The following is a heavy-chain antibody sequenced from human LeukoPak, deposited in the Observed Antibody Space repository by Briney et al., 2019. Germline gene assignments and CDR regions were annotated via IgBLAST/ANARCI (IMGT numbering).Heavy chain of an antibody. CDR1: GYTFNKYG. V-gene: IGHV1-18*01. J-gene: IGHJ6*02. Sequence: ASVKVSCKTSGYTFNKYGINWVRQAPGQGLEWVGWISGYNGNTNYAQKFQGRITMTIDTPTSTGYMELRSLTSDDTAVFYCARSGGGDTWYAHFGMDAWGRGTTVTVSS. CDR2: ISGYNGNT. CDR3: ARSGGGDTWYAHFGMDA. D-gene: IGHD2-21*01.